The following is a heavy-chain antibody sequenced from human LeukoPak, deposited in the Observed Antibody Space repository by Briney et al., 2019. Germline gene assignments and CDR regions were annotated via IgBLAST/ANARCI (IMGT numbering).Heavy chain of an antibody. CDR1: GGSFSGYY. D-gene: IGHD3-3*01. CDR2: INHSGST. V-gene: IGHV4-34*01. J-gene: IGHJ6*03. Sequence: SETLSLTCAVYGGSFSGYYWSWIRQPPGKGLEWIGEINHSGSTNYNPSLKSRVTISVDTSKNQFSLKLSSVTAADTAVYYCARAPYYDFWSGYYTGNMDVWGKGTTVTVSS. CDR3: ARAPYYDFWSGYYTGNMDV.